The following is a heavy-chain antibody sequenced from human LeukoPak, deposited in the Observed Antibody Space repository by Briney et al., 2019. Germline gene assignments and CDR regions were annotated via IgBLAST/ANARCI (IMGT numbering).Heavy chain of an antibody. Sequence: GGSLRLSCAASGFTLSSYWMSWVRQAPGKGLEWVANIKPDGGEKYYVDSVKGRFTISRDNAKNSLYLQMNSLRAEDTAVYYCTRDYFDYWGLGTLVTVSS. CDR2: IKPDGGEK. CDR3: TRDYFDY. J-gene: IGHJ4*02. CDR1: GFTLSSYW. V-gene: IGHV3-7*01.